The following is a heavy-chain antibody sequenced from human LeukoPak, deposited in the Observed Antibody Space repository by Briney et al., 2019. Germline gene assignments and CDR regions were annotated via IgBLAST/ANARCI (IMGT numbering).Heavy chain of an antibody. V-gene: IGHV4-59*01. J-gene: IGHJ4*02. CDR1: GGSISGYY. D-gene: IGHD6-13*01. CDR2: IYYSGTT. Sequence: SETLSLTCTVSGGSISGYYWSWIRQPPGKGLEWIGYIYYSGTTNYNPSLKSRVTISVDTSKNQISLNLTSVTVADTAVYYCARAGSQIIIAGTLWGQGTLVTVPS. CDR3: ARAGSQIIIAGTL.